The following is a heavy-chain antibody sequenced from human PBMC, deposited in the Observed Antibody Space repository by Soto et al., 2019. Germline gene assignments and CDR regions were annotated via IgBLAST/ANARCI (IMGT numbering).Heavy chain of an antibody. D-gene: IGHD1-26*01. V-gene: IGHV1-3*01. CDR2: INAGNGNT. CDR3: AREKVGANDY. J-gene: IGHJ4*02. Sequence: ASVKVSCKASGNTFTSYSVYWVRQAPGQGLEWMGWINAGNGNTRYSQKFQDRVTITRDTSASTVYMELSSLRSEDTAVYYCAREKVGANDYWGQGTLVTVSS. CDR1: GNTFTSYS.